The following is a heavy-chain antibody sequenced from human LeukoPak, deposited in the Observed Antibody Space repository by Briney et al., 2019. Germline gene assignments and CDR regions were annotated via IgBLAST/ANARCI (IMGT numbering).Heavy chain of an antibody. D-gene: IGHD1-26*01. CDR1: GFTFSSYS. CDR3: ASYSGSSPPFDY. CDR2: IYSGGST. J-gene: IGHJ4*02. V-gene: IGHV3-53*01. Sequence: GGSLRLSCVASGFTFSSYSMNWVRQAPGKGLEWVSVIYSGGSTYYADSVKGRFTISRDNSKNTLYLQMNSLRAEDTAVYYCASYSGSSPPFDYWGQGTLVTVSS.